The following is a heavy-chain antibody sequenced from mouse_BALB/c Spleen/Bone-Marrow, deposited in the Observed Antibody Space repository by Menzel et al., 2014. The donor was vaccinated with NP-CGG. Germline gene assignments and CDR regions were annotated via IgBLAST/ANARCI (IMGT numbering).Heavy chain of an antibody. J-gene: IGHJ4*01. CDR1: GFTFSSYA. V-gene: IGHV5-6-5*01. Sequence: DVQLVESGGGLVKPGGSLKLSCAASGFTFSSYAMSWVRQTPEKRLEWVASISSGGSTYYPDSVKGRFTISRDNARNILYLQMSRLRSEDTAMYYCAREGGTTAHYYAMDYWGQGTSVTVSS. D-gene: IGHD1-2*01. CDR3: AREGGTTAHYYAMDY. CDR2: ISSGGST.